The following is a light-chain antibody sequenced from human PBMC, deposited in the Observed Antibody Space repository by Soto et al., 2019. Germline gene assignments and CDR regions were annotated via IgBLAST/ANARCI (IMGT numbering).Light chain of an antibody. CDR1: QSVSSNY. Sequence: EIVLTQSPGTLSLSPGERATLSCRASQSVSSNYLAWYQQKAGQAPRLLIYGSSSKATGRPDRFSGRGSGTDSTLAISRLEPEDLAVYFCQQYASSEGLFTFGTGSKVDFK. CDR3: QQYASSEGLFT. J-gene: IGKJ3*01. V-gene: IGKV3-20*01. CDR2: GSS.